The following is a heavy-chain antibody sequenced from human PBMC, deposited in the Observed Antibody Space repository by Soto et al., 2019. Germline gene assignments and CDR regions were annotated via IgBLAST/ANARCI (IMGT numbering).Heavy chain of an antibody. CDR3: AKFDKGLFGWPNFDY. Sequence: GGSLRLSCAASGFTFSSYAMSWVRQAPGKGLEWVSAISGSGGSTYYADSVKGRFTISRDNSKNTLYLQMNSLRAEDTAVYYCAKFDKGLFGWPNFDYWGQGTLVTVSS. CDR1: GFTFSSYA. J-gene: IGHJ4*02. D-gene: IGHD3-9*01. CDR2: ISGSGGST. V-gene: IGHV3-23*01.